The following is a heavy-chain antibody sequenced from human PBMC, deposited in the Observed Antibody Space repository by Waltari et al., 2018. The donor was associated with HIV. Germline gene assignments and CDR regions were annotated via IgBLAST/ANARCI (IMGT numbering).Heavy chain of an antibody. D-gene: IGHD3-9*01. CDR1: GDSVSSGSYY. J-gene: IGHJ4*02. Sequence: QVQLQESGPGLVKPSETLSLTCNVSGDSVSSGSYYWNWIRQPPGKGLEWIGYIYYSGRTDYNPSLENRVTISIDTSKNQFSLKLTSVTAADTAVYYCARSGDFLTGYYKPFDHWGQGNLVSVSS. CDR2: IYYSGRT. CDR3: ARSGDFLTGYYKPFDH. V-gene: IGHV4-61*01.